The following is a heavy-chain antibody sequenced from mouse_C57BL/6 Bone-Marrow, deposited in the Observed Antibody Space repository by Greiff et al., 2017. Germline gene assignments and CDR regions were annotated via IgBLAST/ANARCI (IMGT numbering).Heavy chain of an antibody. Sequence: EVQLVESGGDLVKPGGSLKLSCAASGFTFSSYGMSWVRQTPDKRLEWVATISSGGSYTYYPDSVKGRFTISRDNAKNTLYLQMSSLKSEDTAMYYCARHDYEFAYWGQGTLVTVSA. CDR3: ARHDYEFAY. CDR2: ISSGGSYT. V-gene: IGHV5-6*01. D-gene: IGHD2-4*01. CDR1: GFTFSSYG. J-gene: IGHJ3*01.